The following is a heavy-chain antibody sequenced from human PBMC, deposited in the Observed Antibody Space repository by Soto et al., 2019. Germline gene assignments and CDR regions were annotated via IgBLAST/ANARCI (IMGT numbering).Heavy chain of an antibody. CDR2: IYQSGST. D-gene: IGHD3-22*01. V-gene: IGHV4-30-2*01. Sequence: TLSLTCAVSGGSLSSSAYSWSWIRQTPGKGLEWIGFIYQSGSTYYNPSLKSRVTLSLDRPKNQISLKLTSVTAADTAVYYCARELLYYDSSGYSWDDAFDIWGQGIMVTVSS. CDR3: ARELLYYDSSGYSWDDAFDI. CDR1: GGSLSSSAYS. J-gene: IGHJ3*02.